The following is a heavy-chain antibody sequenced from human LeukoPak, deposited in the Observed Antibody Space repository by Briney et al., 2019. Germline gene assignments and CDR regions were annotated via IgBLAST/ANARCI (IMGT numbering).Heavy chain of an antibody. D-gene: IGHD3-22*01. V-gene: IGHV1-69*04. CDR2: IIPILGIA. CDR3: ASRGLLGYDSSGGGFDY. Sequence: SVTVSCKASGGTFISYAISWVRPAPGQGLEWMGRIIPILGIANYAQKFQGRVTITADKSTSTAYMELSSLRSEDTAVYYCASRGLLGYDSSGGGFDYWGQGTLVTVSS. CDR1: GGTFISYA. J-gene: IGHJ4*02.